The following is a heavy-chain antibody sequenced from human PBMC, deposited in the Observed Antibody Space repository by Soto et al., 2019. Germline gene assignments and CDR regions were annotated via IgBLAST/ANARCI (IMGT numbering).Heavy chain of an antibody. CDR2: ISAYNGNT. V-gene: IGHV1-18*01. J-gene: IGHJ5*02. CDR3: ARVVGATTRDWFDP. Sequence: ASVKVSCKASGYTFTSYGTSWVRQAPGQGLEWMGWISAYNGNTNYAQKLQGRVTMTTDTSTSTAYMELRSLRSDDTAVYYCARVVGATTRDWFDPWGQGTLVTVSS. D-gene: IGHD1-26*01. CDR1: GYTFTSYG.